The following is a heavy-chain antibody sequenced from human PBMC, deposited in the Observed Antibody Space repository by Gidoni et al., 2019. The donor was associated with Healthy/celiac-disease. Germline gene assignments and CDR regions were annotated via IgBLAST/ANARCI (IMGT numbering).Heavy chain of an antibody. CDR3: ARRGFREDIVVVPAAKGDWFDP. V-gene: IGHV3-21*01. D-gene: IGHD2-2*01. CDR2: ISSSWSYI. Sequence: EVQLLESGGGLVKPVGSLRLSCASSGFTFSSYSMNWVRQAPGKGLEWVSSISSSWSYINYADSVTGRFTTSRDNAKNSLYLQMNSLRAEDTAVYYGARRGFREDIVVVPAAKGDWFDPWGQGTLVTVSS. CDR1: GFTFSSYS. J-gene: IGHJ5*02.